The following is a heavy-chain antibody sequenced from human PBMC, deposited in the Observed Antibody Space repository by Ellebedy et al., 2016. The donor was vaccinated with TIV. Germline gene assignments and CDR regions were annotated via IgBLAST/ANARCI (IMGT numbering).Heavy chain of an antibody. V-gene: IGHV3-48*01. CDR3: ARDAMIWIFDS. J-gene: IGHJ4*02. CDR1: GFTFSSYS. D-gene: IGHD3-22*01. Sequence: GESLKISCAASGFTFSSYSMNWVRQAPGTGLEWVSYISNSDTIYYADSVRGRFTSSRDKAKKSVYLQMNSLRVEDTAVYYCARDAMIWIFDSWGQGTLVTVSS. CDR2: ISNSDTI.